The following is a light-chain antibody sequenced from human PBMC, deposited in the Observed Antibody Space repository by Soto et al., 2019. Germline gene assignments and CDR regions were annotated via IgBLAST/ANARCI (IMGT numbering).Light chain of an antibody. CDR3: AAWDDSLNGVV. CDR1: SSNIGSNT. V-gene: IGLV1-44*01. Sequence: QSVLTQPPSASGTPGQRVTISCSGSSSNIGSNTVNWYQQLPGTAPKLLIYSNYQRPSGVPDRFSGSKSVTSASLAISRLQSEDEADYYCAAWDDSLNGVVFGGGTKLTVL. CDR2: SNY. J-gene: IGLJ2*01.